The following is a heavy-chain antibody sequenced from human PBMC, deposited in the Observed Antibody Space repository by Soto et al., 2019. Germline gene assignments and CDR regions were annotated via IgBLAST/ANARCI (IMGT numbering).Heavy chain of an antibody. CDR1: GYTFTSYY. D-gene: IGHD2-15*01. J-gene: IGHJ3*01. CDR3: ARGLCTGGTCYGLTVDF. CDR2: MSPFSGNT. V-gene: IGHV1-8*02. Sequence: ASVKVSCKASGYTFTSYYMHWVRQAPGQGLECMGLMSPFSGNTGSAQKFQGRVSLTRNTSINTPYMELSSLTSDDTAVYYCARGLCTGGTCYGLTVDFWGQGTTVTVSS.